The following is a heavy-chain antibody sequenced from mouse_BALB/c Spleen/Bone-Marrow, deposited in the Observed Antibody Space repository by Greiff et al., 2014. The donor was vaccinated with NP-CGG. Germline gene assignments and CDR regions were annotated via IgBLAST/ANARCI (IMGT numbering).Heavy chain of an antibody. Sequence: QVQLQQSAAELARPGASVKMSCKASGYSFTSYTMHWVKQRPGQGLEWIGYINPSSGYNEYNQKFKDKTTLTADKSSSTAYMQLSSLTSEDPAVYYCARPYGNYVYYWGQGTTLTVSS. CDR3: ARPYGNYVYY. D-gene: IGHD2-10*02. CDR1: GYSFTSYT. CDR2: INPSSGYN. J-gene: IGHJ2*01. V-gene: IGHV1-4*02.